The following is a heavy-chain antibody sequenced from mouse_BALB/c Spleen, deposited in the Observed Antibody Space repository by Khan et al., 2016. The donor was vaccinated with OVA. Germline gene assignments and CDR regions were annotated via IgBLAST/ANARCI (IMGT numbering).Heavy chain of an antibody. CDR3: ARSYGGAWFAY. CDR1: GYTFTDYV. J-gene: IGHJ3*01. D-gene: IGHD1-2*01. V-gene: IGHV1-77*01. Sequence: QVQLQQSGPELVKPGASVKMSCKASGYTFTDYVITWVKQRTGQGLEWIGEIYPGSGSAYYNEKFKDKATLTADKSSDTAYMQLSSLTSEDSAVYFCARSYGGAWFAYWGQGTLVTASA. CDR2: IYPGSGSA.